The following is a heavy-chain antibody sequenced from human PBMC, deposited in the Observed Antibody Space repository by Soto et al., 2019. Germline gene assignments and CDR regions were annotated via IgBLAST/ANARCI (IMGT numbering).Heavy chain of an antibody. CDR2: INPSGGST. V-gene: IGHV1-46*03. Sequence: QVQLVQSGAEVKKPGASVKVSCKASGYSFTSYYMHWVRQAPGQGLQWMGIINPSGGSTSYAQKFEGSVTMTRDTSTSTVYMELSGLRAEDTAVYYCARAGLWYSSGGWFDYWGQGTVVTVSS. D-gene: IGHD6-25*01. CDR1: GYSFTSYY. J-gene: IGHJ4*02. CDR3: ARAGLWYSSGGWFDY.